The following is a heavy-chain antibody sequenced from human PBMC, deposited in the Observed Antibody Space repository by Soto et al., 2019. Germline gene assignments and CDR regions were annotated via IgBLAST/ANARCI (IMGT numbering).Heavy chain of an antibody. CDR3: ASTFITTPLYYYYGMDV. CDR1: GYSFTSYW. CDR2: IDPSDSYT. Sequence: PGESLKISCKGSGYSFTSYWISWVRQMPGKGLEWMGRIDPSDSYTNYSPSFQGHVTISADKSISTAYLQWSSLKASDTAMYYCASTFITTPLYYYYGMDVWGQGTTVTVSS. J-gene: IGHJ6*02. D-gene: IGHD2-15*01. V-gene: IGHV5-10-1*01.